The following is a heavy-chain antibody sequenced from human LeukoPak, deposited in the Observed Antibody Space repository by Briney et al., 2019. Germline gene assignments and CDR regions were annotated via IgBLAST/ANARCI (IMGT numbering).Heavy chain of an antibody. CDR3: TTSSVLLWFGEFVDYYGMDV. D-gene: IGHD3-10*01. J-gene: IGHJ6*02. Sequence: GGSLRLSCAASGFTFSNAWMSWVRQAPGKGLEWVGRIKSKTDGGTTDYAAPVKGRFTISRDDSKNTLYLQMNSLKTEDTAVYYCTTSSVLLWFGEFVDYYGMDVWGQGTTVTVSS. CDR1: GFTFSNAW. V-gene: IGHV3-15*01. CDR2: IKSKTDGGTT.